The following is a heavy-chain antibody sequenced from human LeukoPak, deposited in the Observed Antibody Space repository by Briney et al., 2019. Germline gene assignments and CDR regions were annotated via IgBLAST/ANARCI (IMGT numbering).Heavy chain of an antibody. CDR1: GGSFSGYY. Sequence: SETLSLTRAVYGGSFSGYYWSWIRQPPGKGLEWIGEINHSGSTNYNPSLKSRVTISVDTSKNQFSLKLSSVTAADTAVYYCARRRMVRGVILPNWFDPWGQGTLVTVSS. D-gene: IGHD3-10*01. J-gene: IGHJ5*02. CDR2: INHSGST. CDR3: ARRRMVRGVILPNWFDP. V-gene: IGHV4-34*01.